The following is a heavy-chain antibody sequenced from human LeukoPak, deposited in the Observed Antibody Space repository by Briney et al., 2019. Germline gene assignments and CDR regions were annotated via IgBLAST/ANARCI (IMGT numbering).Heavy chain of an antibody. J-gene: IGHJ4*02. CDR1: GFPFSDYY. V-gene: IGHV3-11*01. CDR3: ARYDSRDY. D-gene: IGHD3-22*01. Sequence: PGGPLRLSCAASGFPFSDYYMIWIRPAPGKGREGVSHISRRGRTIYYADSVRSRFTISRDNAKTSLYLQMDRLRAEYTAVYYCARYDSRDYWGQGTLVTVSS. CDR2: ISRRGRTI.